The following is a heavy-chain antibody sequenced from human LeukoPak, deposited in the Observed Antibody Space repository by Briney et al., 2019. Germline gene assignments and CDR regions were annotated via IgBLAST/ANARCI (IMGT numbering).Heavy chain of an antibody. Sequence: ASVTVSCKASGGTFSSYAISWVRQAPGQGLEWMGGIIPIFGTANYAQKFQGRVTITADESTSTAYMELSSLRSEDTAVYYCARVAIAARTNWFDPWGQGTLVTVSS. J-gene: IGHJ5*02. CDR1: GGTFSSYA. D-gene: IGHD6-6*01. CDR3: ARVAIAARTNWFDP. V-gene: IGHV1-69*13. CDR2: IIPIFGTA.